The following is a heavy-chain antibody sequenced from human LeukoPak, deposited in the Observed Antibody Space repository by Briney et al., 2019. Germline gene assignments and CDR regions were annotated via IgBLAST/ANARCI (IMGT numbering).Heavy chain of an antibody. CDR1: GYTCTSYY. CDR3: AREFIPLVAATPYYFDY. J-gene: IGHJ4*02. CDR2: INPSGGST. D-gene: IGHD2-15*01. V-gene: IGHV1-46*01. Sequence: ASVKVSCKASGYTCTSYYMHWVRQAPGQGLEWMGIINPSGGSTSYAQKFQGRDTMTRDTSTSTVYMELSSLRSEDTAVYYCAREFIPLVAATPYYFDYWGQGTLVTVSS.